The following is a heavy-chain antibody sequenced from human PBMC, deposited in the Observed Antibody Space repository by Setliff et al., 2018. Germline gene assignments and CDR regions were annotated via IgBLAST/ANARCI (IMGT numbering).Heavy chain of an antibody. D-gene: IGHD2-15*01. Sequence: SETLSLTCHVHGGSLSNYYWGRVRQPPGQGLEGGGTIYDSGTSYYNPSLKSRVTILVDTSKNQFSLILSSLTAADTAVYYCVRGRIRGICSGPHCTYDPFDIWGQGTTVTVSS. V-gene: IGHV4-34*01. J-gene: IGHJ3*02. CDR2: IYDSGTS. CDR3: VRGRIRGICSGPHCTYDPFDI. CDR1: GGSLSNYY.